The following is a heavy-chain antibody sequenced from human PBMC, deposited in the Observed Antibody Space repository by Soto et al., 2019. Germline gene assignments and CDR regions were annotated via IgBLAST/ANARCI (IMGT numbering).Heavy chain of an antibody. CDR3: ARGGTVVPPLQSLGY. V-gene: IGHV1-18*01. CDR2: ISAYNGNT. Sequence: QVQLVQSGAEVKKPGASVKVSCKASGYTFTSYGISWVRQAPGQGLEWMGWISAYNGNTNYAQKLQGRVSMTTDTSTSTADMERRSLRSDDTAVYYCARGGTVVPPLQSLGYWGQGTLVTVSS. CDR1: GYTFTSYG. J-gene: IGHJ4*02. D-gene: IGHD2-15*01.